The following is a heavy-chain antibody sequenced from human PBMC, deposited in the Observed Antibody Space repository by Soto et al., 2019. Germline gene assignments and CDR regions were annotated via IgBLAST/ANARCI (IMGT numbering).Heavy chain of an antibody. J-gene: IGHJ6*02. Sequence: ASVKVSCKASGYTFTNYAISWVRQAPGQGLEWMGWISAYNGNTNYAQKLQGRVTMTTDTSTSTAYMELRSLRSDDTAVYYCARDRYGSGSYASGMDVWGQGTTVTVSS. CDR1: GYTFTNYA. CDR2: ISAYNGNT. CDR3: ARDRYGSGSYASGMDV. D-gene: IGHD3-10*01. V-gene: IGHV1-18*01.